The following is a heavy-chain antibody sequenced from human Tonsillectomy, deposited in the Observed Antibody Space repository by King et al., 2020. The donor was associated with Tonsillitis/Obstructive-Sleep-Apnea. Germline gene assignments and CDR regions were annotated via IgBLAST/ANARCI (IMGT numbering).Heavy chain of an antibody. D-gene: IGHD2-2*01. CDR2: IRSKAYGGTT. CDR3: TRDIVVVPAAGYYYYYYMDV. CDR1: GFTFGDYA. V-gene: IGHV3-49*04. J-gene: IGHJ6*03. Sequence: LQLVQSGGGLVQPGRSLRLSCTASGFTFGDYAMSWVRQAPGKGLEWVGFIRSKAYGGTTEYAASVKGRFTISRDDSKSIAYLQMNSLKTEDTAVYYCTRDIVVVPAAGYYYYYYMDVWGKGTTVTVSS.